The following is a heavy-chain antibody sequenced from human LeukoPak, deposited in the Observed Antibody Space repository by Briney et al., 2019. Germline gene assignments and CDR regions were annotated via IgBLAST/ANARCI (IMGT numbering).Heavy chain of an antibody. Sequence: SETLSLTCAVYGGSFSDYYWSWIRQSPGKGLEWIGEINHTGSTKYNPSLKSRVTISVDTSKNQFSLKLSSVTAADTAVYYCATGVHGIAAAGDYYFDYWGQGTLVTVSS. CDR1: GGSFSDYY. D-gene: IGHD6-13*01. CDR3: ATGVHGIAAAGDYYFDY. V-gene: IGHV4-34*01. J-gene: IGHJ4*02. CDR2: INHTGST.